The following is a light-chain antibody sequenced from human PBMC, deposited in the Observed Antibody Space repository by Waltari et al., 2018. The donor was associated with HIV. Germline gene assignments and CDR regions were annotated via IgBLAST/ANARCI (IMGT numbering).Light chain of an antibody. V-gene: IGKV3-20*01. CDR1: QSVSSSY. Sequence: EIVLTQSPGTLSLSPGERATLSCRASQSVSSSYLAWYQQKPGQAPRLLIYGASSRATGIPDRFSGSGSGTDFTLTISRLEPEDFAIYYCQQYSNWPRTFGQGTQVEIK. J-gene: IGKJ1*01. CDR3: QQYSNWPRT. CDR2: GAS.